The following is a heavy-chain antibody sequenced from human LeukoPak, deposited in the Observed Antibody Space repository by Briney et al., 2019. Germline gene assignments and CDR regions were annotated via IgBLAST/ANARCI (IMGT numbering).Heavy chain of an antibody. V-gene: IGHV4-59*01. CDR1: GGSISSYY. CDR3: ARRYYYGSGSLYNWFDP. J-gene: IGHJ5*02. CDR2: IYYSGST. Sequence: PSETLSLTCTVSGGSISSYYWSWIRQPPGKGLGWIGYIYYSGSTNYNPSLKSRVTISVDTSKNQFSLKLSSVTAADTAVYYCARRYYYGSGSLYNWFDPWGQGTLVTVSS. D-gene: IGHD3-10*01.